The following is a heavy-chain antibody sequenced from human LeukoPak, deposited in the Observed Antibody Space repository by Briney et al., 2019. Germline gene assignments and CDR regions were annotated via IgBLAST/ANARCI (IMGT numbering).Heavy chain of an antibody. V-gene: IGHV1-46*01. CDR1: GYTFTSYG. J-gene: IGHJ3*02. Sequence: ASVKVSCKASGYTFTSYGVNWVRQAPGQGLEWMGIINPSGGSTSYAQKFQGRVTMTRDTSTGTVYMELSSLRSEDTAVYYCAREAPWSIGSGYYDAFDIWGQGTMVTVSS. CDR2: INPSGGST. D-gene: IGHD3-22*01. CDR3: AREAPWSIGSGYYDAFDI.